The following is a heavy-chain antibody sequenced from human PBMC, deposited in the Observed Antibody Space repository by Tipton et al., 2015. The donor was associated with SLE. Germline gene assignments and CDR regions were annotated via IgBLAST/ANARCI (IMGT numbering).Heavy chain of an antibody. D-gene: IGHD2-15*01. CDR2: IKQDGSET. V-gene: IGHV3-7*01. J-gene: IGHJ4*02. CDR3: AGGIGWRIDH. Sequence: SLRLSCAASGFTFSSYWMNWVRQAPGKGLEWVANIKQDGSETYYVDSLKGRFSISRDNAKNSVYLQMNSLRAEDTAFYYCAGGIGWRIDHWGQGSLVTVSS. CDR1: GFTFSSYW.